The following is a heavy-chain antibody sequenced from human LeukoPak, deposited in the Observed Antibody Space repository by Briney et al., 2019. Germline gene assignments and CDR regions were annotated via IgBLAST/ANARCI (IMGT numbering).Heavy chain of an antibody. D-gene: IGHD4-23*01. J-gene: IGHJ4*02. V-gene: IGHV4-59*01. CDR2: IYYSGST. CDR1: GGSISSYY. Sequence: SETLSLTCTVSGGSISSYYWSWIRQPPGKGLEWIGYIYYSGSTNYNPSLKSRVTISVDTSKNQFSLKLSSVTAADTAVYYCARGLEDYGGNPVYYFDYWGQGTLVTVSS. CDR3: ARGLEDYGGNPVYYFDY.